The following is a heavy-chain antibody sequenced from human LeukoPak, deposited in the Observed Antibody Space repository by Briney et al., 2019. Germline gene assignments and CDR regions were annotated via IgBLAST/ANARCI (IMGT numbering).Heavy chain of an antibody. Sequence: SETLSLTCTVSGGSISSGDYYWSWIRQPPGKGLEWIGYIYKSGSTYYNPSLKSRVTISVDTSKNQFSLKLSSVTAADTAVYYCARDGGPGIAAAEVYFDYWGQGTLVTVSS. V-gene: IGHV4-30-4*08. CDR3: ARDGGPGIAAAEVYFDY. CDR1: GGSISSGDYY. D-gene: IGHD6-13*01. CDR2: IYKSGST. J-gene: IGHJ4*02.